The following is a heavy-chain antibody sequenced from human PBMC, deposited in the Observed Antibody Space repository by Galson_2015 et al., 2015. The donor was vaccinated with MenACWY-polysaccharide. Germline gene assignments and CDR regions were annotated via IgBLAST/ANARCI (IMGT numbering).Heavy chain of an antibody. Sequence: SLRLSCAASGFTFSSYWMTWVRQAPGKGLEWVANIKKDGSEKYYVDSVKGRFTISRDNSKNSLYLQMHSLRAEDTAVYSCARGYYSMDVWGQGTTVTVSS. CDR2: IKKDGSEK. V-gene: IGHV3-7*01. CDR1: GFTFSSYW. J-gene: IGHJ6*02. CDR3: ARGYYSMDV.